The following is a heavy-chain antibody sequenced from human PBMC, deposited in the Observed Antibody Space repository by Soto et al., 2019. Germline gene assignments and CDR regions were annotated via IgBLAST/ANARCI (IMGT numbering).Heavy chain of an antibody. CDR1: GYTFTSYG. J-gene: IGHJ5*01. Sequence: ASVKVSCKASGYTFTSYGISWVRQAPGQGLEWMGWISAYNGNTNYAQKLQGRVTMTTDTSTSTAYMELRSLRSDDTAVYYCVRAVESYGSGSYRDSWGQGTLVTVSS. V-gene: IGHV1-18*01. D-gene: IGHD3-10*01. CDR2: ISAYNGNT. CDR3: VRAVESYGSGSYRDS.